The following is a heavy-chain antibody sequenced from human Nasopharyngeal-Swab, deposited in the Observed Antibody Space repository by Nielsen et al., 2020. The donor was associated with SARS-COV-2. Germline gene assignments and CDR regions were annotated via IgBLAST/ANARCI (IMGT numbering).Heavy chain of an antibody. CDR2: ISYDGSNK. V-gene: IGHV3-30*18. D-gene: IGHD1-26*01. Sequence: GESLKISCAASGFIFSNYGMHWVRQTPGKGLEWVAVISYDGSNKYYADSVKGRFTISRDNSKNTLYLQMNSLRAEDTAVYYCAKEPSSGSYPSWGQGTLVTVSS. CDR3: AKEPSSGSYPS. J-gene: IGHJ4*02. CDR1: GFIFSNYG.